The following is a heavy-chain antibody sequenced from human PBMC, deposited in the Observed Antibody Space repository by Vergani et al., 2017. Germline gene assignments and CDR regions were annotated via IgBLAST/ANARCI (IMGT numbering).Heavy chain of an antibody. CDR3: ATRMGYYANFQH. CDR1: GYSISSGYY. Sequence: QVQLQESGPGLVKPSETLSLTCTVSGYSISSGYYWGWIRQPPGKGLEWIGRIYHSGSTYYNPSLKSRVTISVDTSKNQFSLKLSSVTAADTAVYYCATRMGYYANFQHWGQGTLVTVSS. V-gene: IGHV4-38-2*02. J-gene: IGHJ1*01. D-gene: IGHD2/OR15-2a*01. CDR2: IYHSGST.